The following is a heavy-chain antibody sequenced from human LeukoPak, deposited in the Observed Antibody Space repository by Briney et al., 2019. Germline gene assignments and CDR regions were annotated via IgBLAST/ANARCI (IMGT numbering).Heavy chain of an antibody. CDR3: ARGSYGSGSYEGPFDY. D-gene: IGHD3-10*01. CDR1: GFTFSSYA. Sequence: PGMSLRLSCAASGFTFSSYAMHWVRQAPGKGLEWVAVISYDGSNKYYADSVKGRFTISRDNSKNTLYLQMNSLRAEDTAVYYCARGSYGSGSYEGPFDYWGQGTLVTVSS. V-gene: IGHV3-30-3*01. J-gene: IGHJ4*02. CDR2: ISYDGSNK.